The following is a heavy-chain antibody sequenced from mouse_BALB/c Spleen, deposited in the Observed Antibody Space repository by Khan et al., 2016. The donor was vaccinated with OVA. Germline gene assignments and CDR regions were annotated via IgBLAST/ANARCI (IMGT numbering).Heavy chain of an antibody. CDR2: IWGDGST. Sequence: QVQLKESGPGLVAPPQSLSITCTVSGFSLTGYGVNWVRQPPGKGLEWLGMIWGDGSTDYNSALKSRLSINKDNSKSQVFLKMNSLQTDDTARYYCARELRLGGFAYWGQGTLVTVSA. V-gene: IGHV2-6-7*01. J-gene: IGHJ3*01. CDR3: ARELRLGGFAY. CDR1: GFSLTGYG. D-gene: IGHD1-2*01.